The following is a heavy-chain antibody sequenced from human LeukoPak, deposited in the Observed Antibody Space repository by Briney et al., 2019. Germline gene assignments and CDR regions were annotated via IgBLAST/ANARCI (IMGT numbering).Heavy chain of an antibody. CDR2: IRYDGSNK. CDR3: ARACGGASCYDTPDFDC. CDR1: GFTFSSYG. V-gene: IGHV3-30*02. J-gene: IGHJ4*02. Sequence: GGSLRLSCAASGFTFSSYGMHWVRQAPGKGLEWVAFIRYDGSNKYYADSVKGRFTISRDNARRSLYLQMNSLRAEDTGVYYCARACGGASCYDTPDFDCWGQGTLVTVAS. D-gene: IGHD2-2*01.